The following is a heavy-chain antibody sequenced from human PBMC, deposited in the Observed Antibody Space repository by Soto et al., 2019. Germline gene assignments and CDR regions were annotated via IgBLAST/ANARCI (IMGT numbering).Heavy chain of an antibody. J-gene: IGHJ6*02. V-gene: IGHV1-46*01. D-gene: IGHD2-15*01. CDR2: INPSGGRT. Sequence: ASVKVSCKASGYTFTSYYMHWVRQAPVQRLEWMGMINPSGGRTSYAQNFRGRVAITRDTSTATAYIELTGLTSEDTAVYFCSADRPDIGVGWWVWGQGTTVIVSS. CDR1: GYTFTSYY. CDR3: SADRPDIGVGWWV.